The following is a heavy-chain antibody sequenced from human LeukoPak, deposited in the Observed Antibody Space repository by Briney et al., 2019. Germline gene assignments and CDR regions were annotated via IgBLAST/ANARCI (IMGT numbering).Heavy chain of an antibody. CDR2: IYYSGST. J-gene: IGHJ4*02. Sequence: KPSETLSLTCTVSGGSISSSSYYWGWIRQPPGKGLEWIGSIYYSGSTYYNPSLKSRVTISVDTSKNQFSLKLSSVTAADTAVYYCASPPRRNDYGDYWGQGTLVTVSS. D-gene: IGHD6-6*01. CDR3: ASPPRRNDYGDY. CDR1: GGSISSSSYY. V-gene: IGHV4-39*01.